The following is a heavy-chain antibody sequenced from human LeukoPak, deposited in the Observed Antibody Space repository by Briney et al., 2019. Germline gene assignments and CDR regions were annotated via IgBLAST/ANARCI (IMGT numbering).Heavy chain of an antibody. J-gene: IGHJ5*02. V-gene: IGHV3-21*01. CDR3: ARTRTAMVEYWFDP. Sequence: GGSLRLSCAASGFTFSSYGMSWVRQAPGKGLEWVSSIDTSSRYIYYGDSVKGRFTISRDNAKNSLYLQMNSLRAEDTAVYYCARTRTAMVEYWFDPWGQGTLVTVSS. CDR1: GFTFSSYG. D-gene: IGHD5-18*01. CDR2: IDTSSRYI.